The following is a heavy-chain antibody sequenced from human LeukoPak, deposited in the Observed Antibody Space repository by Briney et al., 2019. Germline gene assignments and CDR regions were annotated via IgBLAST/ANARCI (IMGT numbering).Heavy chain of an antibody. Sequence: SETLSLTCAVYGGSFSGYYWSWIRQPPGKGLEWIGEINHSGSTNYNPSLKSRVTISVDTSKNQFSLRLSSVTAADTAVYYCARSARTEFDYWGQGTLVTVSS. D-gene: IGHD1-1*01. CDR1: GGSFSGYY. CDR3: ARSARTEFDY. V-gene: IGHV4-34*01. CDR2: INHSGST. J-gene: IGHJ4*02.